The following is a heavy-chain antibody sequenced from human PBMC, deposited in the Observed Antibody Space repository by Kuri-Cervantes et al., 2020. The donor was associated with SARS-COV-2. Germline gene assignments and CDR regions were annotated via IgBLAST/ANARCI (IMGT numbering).Heavy chain of an antibody. CDR2: ISGSGGST. V-gene: IGHV3-23*01. Sequence: GGSLRLSCAASGFTFSDYYMSWIRQAPGKGLEWVSAISGSGGSTYYADSVKGRFTISRDNSKNTLYLQMNSLRAEDTAVYYCAKDRESGYCSSTSCRYYYYMDVWGKGTTVTVSS. J-gene: IGHJ6*03. CDR1: GFTFSDYY. D-gene: IGHD2-2*01. CDR3: AKDRESGYCSSTSCRYYYYMDV.